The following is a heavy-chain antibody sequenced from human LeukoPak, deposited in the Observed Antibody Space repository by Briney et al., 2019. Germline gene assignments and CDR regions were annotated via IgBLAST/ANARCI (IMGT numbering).Heavy chain of an antibody. D-gene: IGHD6-19*01. V-gene: IGHV4-34*01. CDR1: GGPFSGYY. CDR3: ARAMFANGWYWNH. CDR2: INHSGST. Sequence: PSETLSLTRAAYGGPFSGYYWSWIRQPPGKGLEWIGEINHSGSTNYNPSLKSRVTISLDTSKNQFSLKLSAVTAADTAVYFCARAMFANGWYWNHWGQGTLVTVSS. J-gene: IGHJ5*02.